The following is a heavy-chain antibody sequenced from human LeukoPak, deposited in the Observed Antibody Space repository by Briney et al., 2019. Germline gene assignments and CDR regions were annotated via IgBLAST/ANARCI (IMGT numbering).Heavy chain of an antibody. CDR1: GFIFSNYA. CDR2: ISGRSDNT. Sequence: GGSLRLSCAASGFIFSNYAMYWVRQAPGKGLEWVSAISGRSDNTYYADSVKGRFTLSRDSSKNTLYLQMNSLRADDTAVYYCAKWGDYDVLTGYYVSDFWGQGTLVAVSS. CDR3: AKWGDYDVLTGYYVSDF. J-gene: IGHJ4*02. D-gene: IGHD3-9*01. V-gene: IGHV3-23*01.